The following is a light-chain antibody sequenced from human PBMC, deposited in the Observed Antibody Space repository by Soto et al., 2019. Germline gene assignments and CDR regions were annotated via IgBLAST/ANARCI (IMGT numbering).Light chain of an antibody. CDR1: SSDVGGYNY. Sequence: QSVLTPPPSASGSPGPSVTISCTGTSSDVGGYNYVSWYQQHPGKAPKLMIYEVTKRPSGVPDRFSGSKSGNTASLTVAGLQAEDEADYYCSSYAGSNVGFGGGTKVTVL. J-gene: IGLJ2*01. CDR3: SSYAGSNVG. V-gene: IGLV2-8*01. CDR2: EVT.